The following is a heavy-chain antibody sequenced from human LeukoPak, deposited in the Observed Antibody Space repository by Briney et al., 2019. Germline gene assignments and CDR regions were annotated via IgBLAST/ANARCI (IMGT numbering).Heavy chain of an antibody. CDR2: IYYSGST. D-gene: IGHD5-12*01. CDR1: GGSISSYY. Sequence: SETLSLTCTVSGGSISSYYWSWIRQPPGKGLEWIGYIYYSGSTNYNPSLKSRVTISVDTSKNQFSPKLSSVTAADTAVYYCARHRYSGYDPPSYFDYWGQGTLVTVSS. J-gene: IGHJ4*02. CDR3: ARHRYSGYDPPSYFDY. V-gene: IGHV4-59*08.